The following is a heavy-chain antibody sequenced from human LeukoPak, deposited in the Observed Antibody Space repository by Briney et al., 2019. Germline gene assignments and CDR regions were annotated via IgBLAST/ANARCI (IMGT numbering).Heavy chain of an antibody. J-gene: IGHJ4*02. CDR2: INSDGSST. CDR3: ARDQIYCTGGYCYFDY. Sequence: GRSLRLSCAASGFTFSSYWMHWVRQAPGKGLVWVSRINSDGSSTSYADSVKGRFTISRDNAKNTLYLQMNSLRAEDTAVYYCARDQIYCTGGYCYFDYWGQGTLVTVSS. V-gene: IGHV3-74*01. D-gene: IGHD2-8*02. CDR1: GFTFSSYW.